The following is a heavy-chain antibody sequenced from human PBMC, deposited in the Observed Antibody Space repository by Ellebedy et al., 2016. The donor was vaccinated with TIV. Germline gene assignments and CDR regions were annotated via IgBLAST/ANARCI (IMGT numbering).Heavy chain of an antibody. CDR3: ARGGGIQLWLSRSYYFDY. CDR1: GGSFSGYY. J-gene: IGHJ4*02. D-gene: IGHD5-18*01. CDR2: INHSGST. Sequence: SETLSLTXAVYGGSFSGYYWSWIRQPPGKGLEWIGEINHSGSTNHNPSLKSRVTISVDTSKNQFSLKLSSVTAADTAVYYCARGGGIQLWLSRSYYFDYWGQGTLVTVSS. V-gene: IGHV4-34*01.